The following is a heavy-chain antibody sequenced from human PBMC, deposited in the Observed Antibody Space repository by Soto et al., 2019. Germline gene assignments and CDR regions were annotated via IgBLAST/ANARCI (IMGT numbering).Heavy chain of an antibody. J-gene: IGHJ5*02. CDR2: IYHSGST. V-gene: IGHV4-30-2*01. CDR1: GGSISSGCDS. CDR3: ARSVFP. Sequence: SETLSLTCAVSGGSISSGCDSWSWIRQPPGKGLEWIGYIYHSGSTYYNPSLKSRVTISVDRSKNQFSLKLSSVTAADTAVYYCARSVFPWGQGTLVTVSS.